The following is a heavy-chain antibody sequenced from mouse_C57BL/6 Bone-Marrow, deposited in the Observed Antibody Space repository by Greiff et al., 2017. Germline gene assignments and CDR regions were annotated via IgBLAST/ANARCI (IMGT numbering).Heavy chain of an antibody. CDR3: ARDHDYDGDYFDD. Sequence: VQLQQSDAELVKPGASVKISCKASGYTFTDHTIHWMKQRPEQGLEWIGYIYPRDGSTKYNEKFKGKATLTADKSSSTAYMQLNSLTSEDSAVYFCARDHDYDGDYFDDWGQGTTLTVSS. J-gene: IGHJ2*01. CDR2: IYPRDGST. V-gene: IGHV1-78*01. D-gene: IGHD2-4*01. CDR1: GYTFTDHT.